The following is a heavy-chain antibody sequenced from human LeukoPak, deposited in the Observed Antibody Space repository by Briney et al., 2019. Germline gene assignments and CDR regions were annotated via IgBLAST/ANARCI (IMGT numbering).Heavy chain of an antibody. J-gene: IGHJ6*03. CDR3: ARAFYPGYYSYMAV. Sequence: SETLSLTCTVSGGSISISSSYWGWIRQPPGKGLEWIGRIYNSGNTNYNPSLKSRVTISVDTSKNQFSLKLSSVTAADTAVYYCARAFYPGYYSYMAVWGKGTTVTVSS. D-gene: IGHD3-3*02. CDR2: IYNSGNT. CDR1: GGSISISSSY. V-gene: IGHV4-61*05.